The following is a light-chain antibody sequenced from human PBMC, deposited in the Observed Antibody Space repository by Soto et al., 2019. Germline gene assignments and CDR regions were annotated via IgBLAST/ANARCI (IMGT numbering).Light chain of an antibody. Sequence: QSVLTQPASVSGSPGQSITISCTGTSSDVGGYNSVSWYQQHPGTAPQLMIYDVSRRPSGVSNRFCGSKSGNTASLTISGLPAEDEAYYYCCSYTSGSPLYVFGAGTKVTVL. J-gene: IGLJ1*01. CDR1: SSDVGGYNS. CDR2: DVS. CDR3: CSYTSGSPLYV. V-gene: IGLV2-14*01.